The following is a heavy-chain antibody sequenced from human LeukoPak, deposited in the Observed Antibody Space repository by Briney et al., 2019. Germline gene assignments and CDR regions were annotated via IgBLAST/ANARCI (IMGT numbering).Heavy chain of an antibody. Sequence: ASVKVSCKXSGYTLTSYYLHWVRQAPGQGLERLGWINLNGGGTLSAQKFQGRVTMTRDASISTAYMELSGLRSDDTAVYYCATRCTNGVCYKAYYMDVWGKGTTATVSS. V-gene: IGHV1-2*02. CDR2: INLNGGGT. CDR1: GYTLTSYY. CDR3: ATRCTNGVCYKAYYMDV. J-gene: IGHJ6*03. D-gene: IGHD2-8*01.